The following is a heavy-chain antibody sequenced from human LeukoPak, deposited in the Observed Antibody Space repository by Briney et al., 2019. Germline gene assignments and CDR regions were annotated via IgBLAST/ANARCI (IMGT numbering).Heavy chain of an antibody. CDR3: AKALAAAGRNWFDP. CDR2: ISGSCGST. V-gene: IGHV3-23*01. Sequence: PGGSLRLSCAASGFTFSSYSMSWVRQAPGKGLAGVSAISGSCGSTYYADSVKGRFTISRGNSKNTLYLQMNSLRAEDTAVYYCAKALAAAGRNWFDPWGQGTLVTVYS. D-gene: IGHD6-13*01. CDR1: GFTFSSYS. J-gene: IGHJ5*02.